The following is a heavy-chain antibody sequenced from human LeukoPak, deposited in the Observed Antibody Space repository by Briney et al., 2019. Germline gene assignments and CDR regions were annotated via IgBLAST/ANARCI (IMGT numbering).Heavy chain of an antibody. CDR2: IKSKTDGGTT. CDR3: TTEGGATTWYNWSDP. D-gene: IGHD1-26*01. V-gene: IGHV3-15*01. Sequence: EGSLRPSCAASGFTFSNAWMSWVRQAPGKGLEWVGRIKSKTDGGTTDYAAPVKGRFTISRDDSKNTLYLQMNSLKTEDTAVYYCTTEGGATTWYNWSDPWGQGTLVTVSS. J-gene: IGHJ5*02. CDR1: GFTFSNAW.